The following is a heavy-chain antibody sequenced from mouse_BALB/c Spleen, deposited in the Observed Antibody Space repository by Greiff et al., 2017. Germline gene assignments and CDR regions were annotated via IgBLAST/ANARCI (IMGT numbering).Heavy chain of an antibody. V-gene: IGHV2-2-2*01. Sequence: VQLKESGPGLVQPSQSLSITCTVSGFSLTSYGVHWVRQSPGKGLEWLGVIWSGGSTDYNAAFISRLSISKDNSKSQVFFKMNSLQADDTAIYYCVRNRRGVVGGYFDVWGAGTTVTVSS. CDR3: VRNRRGVVGGYFDV. CDR1: GFSLTSYG. CDR2: IWSGGST. J-gene: IGHJ1*01. D-gene: IGHD1-1*01.